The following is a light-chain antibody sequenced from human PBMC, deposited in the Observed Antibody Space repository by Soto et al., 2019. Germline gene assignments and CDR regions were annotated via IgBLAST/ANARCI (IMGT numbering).Light chain of an antibody. V-gene: IGKV1-5*03. Sequence: IRITNSPSTLSAYVGDRVTITCRASQSISVWLAWYQQKAGKAPNLLIYKASRLESGVPSRFSGSGSETEFTLTISGLQPGDSATYYCQQYNSYSPTFGQGTKVDI. J-gene: IGKJ1*01. CDR1: QSISVW. CDR2: KAS. CDR3: QQYNSYSPT.